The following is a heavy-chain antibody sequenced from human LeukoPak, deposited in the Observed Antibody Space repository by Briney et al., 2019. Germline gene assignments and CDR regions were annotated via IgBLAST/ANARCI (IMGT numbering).Heavy chain of an antibody. D-gene: IGHD2-2*01. J-gene: IGHJ4*02. CDR2: ICYSGST. V-gene: IGHV4-39*01. CDR3: ASPTYCTTTSCLRWYY. Sequence: SETLSLTCTVSGVSISSSSYCWGWIRQPPGKGLEWIGSICYSGSTFYNPSLKSRVTLSVDTSKNQFSLELSSVTAADTAVYYCASPTYCTTTSCLRWYYWGQGTLVTVSS. CDR1: GVSISSSSYC.